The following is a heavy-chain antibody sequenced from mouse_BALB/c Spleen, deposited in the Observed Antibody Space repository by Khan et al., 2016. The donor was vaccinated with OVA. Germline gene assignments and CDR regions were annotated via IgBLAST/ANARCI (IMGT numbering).Heavy chain of an antibody. CDR2: IWGDGST. V-gene: IGHV2-6-7*01. D-gene: IGHD1-1*01. Sequence: QVQLKQSGPGLVAPSQSLSITCTVSGFSLTDYGVNWVRQSPGKGLEWLGMIWGDGSTDYTSALKSRLSISKDNSKSQVFLKMNSLQTDDTARYYCAINYYGSSFYFDYWGQGTTLTVSS. J-gene: IGHJ2*01. CDR1: GFSLTDYG. CDR3: AINYYGSSFYFDY.